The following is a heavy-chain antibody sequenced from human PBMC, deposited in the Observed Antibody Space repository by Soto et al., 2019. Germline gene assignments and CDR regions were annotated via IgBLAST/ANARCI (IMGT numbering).Heavy chain of an antibody. J-gene: IGHJ4*02. Sequence: EVQLLESGGGLVKPGGSLRLSCAASGFPFSDAWMSWVRQAPGKGLEWVARIKTRTNVGTRDYAAPVKGRFTISRDDSKNTLYLQMNSLKTEDTAVYYCTAFNILTGSNFDSWGQGTLVTVSS. CDR3: TAFNILTGSNFDS. V-gene: IGHV3-15*01. D-gene: IGHD3-9*01. CDR2: IKTRTNVGTR. CDR1: GFPFSDAW.